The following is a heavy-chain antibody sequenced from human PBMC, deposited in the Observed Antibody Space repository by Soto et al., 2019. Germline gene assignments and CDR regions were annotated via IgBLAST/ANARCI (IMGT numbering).Heavy chain of an antibody. CDR1: GGTFSSYA. CDR2: IIPIFGTA. V-gene: IGHV1-69*13. Sequence: SVKVSCKASGGTFSSYAISWVRQAPGQGLEWMGGIIPIFGTANYAQKFQGRVTITADESTSTAYMELSSLRSEDTAVYYCAINYYGSVTPYGMDVWGQGTTVTVSS. CDR3: AINYYGSVTPYGMDV. D-gene: IGHD3-10*01. J-gene: IGHJ6*02.